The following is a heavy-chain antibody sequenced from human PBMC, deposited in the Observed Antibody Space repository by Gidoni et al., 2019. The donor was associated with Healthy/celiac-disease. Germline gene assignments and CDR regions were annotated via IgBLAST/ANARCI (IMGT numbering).Heavy chain of an antibody. V-gene: IGHV1-3*01. CDR1: GYTFTSYA. J-gene: IGHJ4*02. CDR3: TREGVFGSYLH. Sequence: QVQLVQSGAEVKKPGASVKVSCKASGYTFTSYAMHWVRQAPGQRPEWMGWIKAGNGNPKYSQKFQGRVTITRDTSASTAYMELSSLRSEDTAVYYCTREGVFGSYLHWGQGTLVTVSS. CDR2: IKAGNGNP. D-gene: IGHD1-26*01.